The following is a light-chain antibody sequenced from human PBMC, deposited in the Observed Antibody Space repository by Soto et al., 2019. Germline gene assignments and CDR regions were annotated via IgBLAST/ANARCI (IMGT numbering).Light chain of an antibody. CDR1: QSVSSSY. Sequence: EIVLTQSPGTLSLSPGERATLSCRASQSVSSSYLAWYQQKPGQAPRLLIYGASSRATGIPARFSGSGSGTDFTLTISRLEPEDFAVYYCLQYGSSPRFTFGPGTKVDIK. CDR2: GAS. CDR3: LQYGSSPRFT. J-gene: IGKJ3*01. V-gene: IGKV3-20*01.